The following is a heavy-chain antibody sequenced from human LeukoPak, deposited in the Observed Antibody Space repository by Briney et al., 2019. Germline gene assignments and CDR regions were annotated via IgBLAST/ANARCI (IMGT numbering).Heavy chain of an antibody. CDR2: ITKSGDQT. CDR3: ARDTTVTTYVSDYYYYYMDV. V-gene: IGHV3-21*01. Sequence: GGSLRLSCVPSGITFSNSALSWVRQAPGKGLEWVSTITKSGDQTHYADSVRGLFTISRDNAKNSLYLQMNSLRAEDTAVYYCARDTTVTTYVSDYYYYYMDVWGKGTTVTVSS. D-gene: IGHD4-11*01. J-gene: IGHJ6*03. CDR1: GITFSNSA.